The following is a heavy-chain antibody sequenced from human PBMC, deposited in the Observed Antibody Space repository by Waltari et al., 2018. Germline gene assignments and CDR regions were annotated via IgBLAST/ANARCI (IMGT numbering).Heavy chain of an antibody. Sequence: QVQLQESGPGLVKPSETLSLTCTVSGGSISSYYWSWIRQPPGKGLEWIGYIYYSGSTNYNPSLKSRVTISVDTSKNQFSLKLSSVTAADTAVYYCARVASRGVAASPFDYWGQGTLVTVSS. CDR1: GGSISSYY. V-gene: IGHV4-59*01. J-gene: IGHJ4*02. CDR2: IYYSGST. CDR3: ARVASRGVAASPFDY. D-gene: IGHD2-15*01.